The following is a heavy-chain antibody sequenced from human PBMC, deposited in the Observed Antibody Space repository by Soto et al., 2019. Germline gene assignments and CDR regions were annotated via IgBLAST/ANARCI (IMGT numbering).Heavy chain of an antibody. V-gene: IGHV3-11*01. Sequence: QVQLVESGGGLVKPGGSLRLSCAASGFTFSDYYMSWIRQAPGKGLEWVSYISSSGSTIYYADSVKGRFTISRDNAKNSLYLQMNSLRAEDTAVYYCARDHTSSTVTTFGRYEPTDYWGQGTLVTVSS. CDR1: GFTFSDYY. CDR3: ARDHTSSTVTTFGRYEPTDY. J-gene: IGHJ4*02. CDR2: ISSSGSTI. D-gene: IGHD4-17*01.